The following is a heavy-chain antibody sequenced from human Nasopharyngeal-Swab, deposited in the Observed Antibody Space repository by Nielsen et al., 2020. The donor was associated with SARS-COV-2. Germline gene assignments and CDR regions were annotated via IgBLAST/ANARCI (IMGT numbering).Heavy chain of an antibody. CDR2: IWYDGSNK. D-gene: IGHD1-1*01. CDR3: ARDWTTGTTHYFDY. V-gene: IGHV3-33*01. J-gene: IGHJ4*02. CDR1: GFTFSNYG. Sequence: GESLKISCAASGFTFSNYGMHWVRQAPGKGLEWVAVIWYDGSNKYYADSVKGRFTISRDNSKNTLYLQMNSLRAEDTAVYYCARDWTTGTTHYFDYWGQGTLVTVSS.